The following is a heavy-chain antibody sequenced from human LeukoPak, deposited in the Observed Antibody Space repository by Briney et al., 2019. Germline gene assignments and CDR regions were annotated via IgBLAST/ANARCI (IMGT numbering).Heavy chain of an antibody. V-gene: IGHV5-10-1*01. CDR3: AMARSRVAGLRYFHH. D-gene: IGHD6-19*01. CDR1: GYSFTSYW. CDR2: IDPSDSYT. J-gene: IGHJ1*01. Sequence: GESLKISCKGSGYSFTSYWISWVRQMPGKGLEWMGRIDPSDSYTNYSPSFQGHVTISADKSISTAYLQWSSLEASDTAMYYCAMARSRVAGLRYFHHWGQGILVTVSS.